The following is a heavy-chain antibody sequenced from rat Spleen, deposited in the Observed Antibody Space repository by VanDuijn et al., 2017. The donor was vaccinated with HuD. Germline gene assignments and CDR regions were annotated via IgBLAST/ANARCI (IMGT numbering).Heavy chain of an antibody. CDR1: GFTFNTYW. CDR3: ARHGLGEDY. CDR2: ISIGGYNT. Sequence: EVQLVESGGGLVQPGRSLKLSCVASGFTFNTYWMTWIRQAPTKGLEWVASISIGGYNTYYRDSVKGRFSISRDDAKSTLYLQMDSLRSEDTATYYCARHGLGEDYWGQGVMVTVSS. D-gene: IGHD5-1*01. V-gene: IGHV5-25*01. J-gene: IGHJ2*01.